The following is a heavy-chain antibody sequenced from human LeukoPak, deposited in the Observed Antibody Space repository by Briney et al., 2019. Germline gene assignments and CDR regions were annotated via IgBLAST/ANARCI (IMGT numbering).Heavy chain of an antibody. CDR3: ARSSQRIGWFFDF. CDR2: IRSDGSSE. D-gene: IGHD6-19*01. CDR1: GFTFSSYG. Sequence: GGSLRLSCAASGFTFSSYGLHWVRQTPGKGLEWLAAIRSDGSSEYFEDSVEGRFTISRDNSKNTLYLRMSSLRVDDTAFYYCARSSQRIGWFFDFWGQGTLVTVSS. V-gene: IGHV3-33*01. J-gene: IGHJ5*01.